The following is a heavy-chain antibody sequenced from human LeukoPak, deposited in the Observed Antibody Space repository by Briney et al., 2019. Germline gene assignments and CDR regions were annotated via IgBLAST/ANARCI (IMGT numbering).Heavy chain of an antibody. V-gene: IGHV3-43*02. Sequence: PGGSLRLSCAASGFTFGDYAMHWVRQAPGKGPEWVSLISGDGGSTSYADSVKGRFTISRDNSKNSLYLQMNSLRTEDSALYYCAKKNRPGSYAFDIWGQGTVVTVSS. CDR3: AKKNRPGSYAFDI. D-gene: IGHD3-10*01. J-gene: IGHJ3*02. CDR2: ISGDGGST. CDR1: GFTFGDYA.